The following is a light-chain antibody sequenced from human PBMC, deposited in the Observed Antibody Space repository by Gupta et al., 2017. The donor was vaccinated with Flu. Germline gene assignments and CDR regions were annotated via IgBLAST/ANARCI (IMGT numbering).Light chain of an antibody. J-gene: IGKJ4*01. CDR1: QRVNRNF. V-gene: IGKV3-20*01. CDR2: ATS. CDR3: QQFGNSPRT. Sequence: IVLTQSPSTLSLSPGERATLSCRASQRVNRNFLAWYQQKPGQAPSLLIYATSRRATGIPDRFSGYGSGTDFTLTISSLESEDFALYYCQQFGNSPRTFGGGTKVEIK.